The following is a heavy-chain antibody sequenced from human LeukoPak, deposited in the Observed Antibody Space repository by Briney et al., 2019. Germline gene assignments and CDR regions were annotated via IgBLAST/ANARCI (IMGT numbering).Heavy chain of an antibody. V-gene: IGHV3-48*02. CDR1: GVTFSGYS. CDR3: ASDRDYAFDS. CDR2: INRIRNII. Sequence: GGSLRLSCAACGVTFSGYSMSCVREGPGKGGGWVSYINRIRNIIVYADSVKGRFTISTDNAKNTLYLQMNSLRDEDTAVYYCASDRDYAFDSWGQGTLVTVSS. J-gene: IGHJ4*02. D-gene: IGHD4-17*01.